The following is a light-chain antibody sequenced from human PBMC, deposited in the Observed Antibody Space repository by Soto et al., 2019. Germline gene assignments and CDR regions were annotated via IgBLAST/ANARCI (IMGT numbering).Light chain of an antibody. CDR2: QVS. CDR3: QQNSTYSWT. V-gene: IGKV1-5*03. J-gene: IGKJ1*01. CDR1: QSISNW. Sequence: DIQMSQSPSTLSAYVGDRVTITCRASQSISNWVAWVQQKPGKPPRVLIFQVSTLENGVPSRFSGSGSGTDFTLPISGLQSDDFATYYCQQNSTYSWTFGQGTRVEIK.